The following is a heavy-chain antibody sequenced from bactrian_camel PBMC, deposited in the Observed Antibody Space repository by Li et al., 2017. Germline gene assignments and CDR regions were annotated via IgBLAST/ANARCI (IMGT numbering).Heavy chain of an antibody. Sequence: VQLVESGGGSVQAGGSLRLSCQASGITDSLYSMGWFRQPPGLGREGVAFIDADGTITYANAVKGRFIISRDNAKSTVSLQMNSLKSEDTALYYCATGEPGAVVGTGALFGRWGQGTQVTVS. V-gene: IGHV3S44*01. D-gene: IGHD6*01. J-gene: IGHJ6*01. CDR1: GITDSLYS. CDR3: ATGEPGAVVGTGALFGR. CDR2: FIDADGTI.